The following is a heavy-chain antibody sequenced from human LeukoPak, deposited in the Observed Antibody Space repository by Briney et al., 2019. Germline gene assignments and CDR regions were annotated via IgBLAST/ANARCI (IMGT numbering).Heavy chain of an antibody. CDR1: GGTFSSYA. CDR2: IIPIFGTA. J-gene: IGHJ4*02. D-gene: IGHD6-13*01. Sequence: SVKVSCKASGGTFSSYAISWVRQAPGQGLEWMGGIIPIFGTANYAQKFQGRVTITADESASTAYMELSSLRSEDTAVYYCARGGFIAAAGRDYFDYWGQGTLVTVSS. CDR3: ARGGFIAAAGRDYFDY. V-gene: IGHV1-69*13.